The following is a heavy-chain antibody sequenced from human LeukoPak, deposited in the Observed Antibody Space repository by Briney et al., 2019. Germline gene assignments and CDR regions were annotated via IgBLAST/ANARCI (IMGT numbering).Heavy chain of an antibody. D-gene: IGHD3-16*01. CDR3: ANGRAAGGLFDY. CDR1: GFTFSSYA. V-gene: IGHV3-23*01. Sequence: SGGSLRLSCAASGFTFSSYAMSWVRQAPGKGLGWVSAISGTGGSTYYADSVKGRLTISRDNSKNTLYLQMNSLRAEDTAVYYCANGRAAGGLFDYWGQGTLVTVSS. J-gene: IGHJ4*02. CDR2: ISGTGGST.